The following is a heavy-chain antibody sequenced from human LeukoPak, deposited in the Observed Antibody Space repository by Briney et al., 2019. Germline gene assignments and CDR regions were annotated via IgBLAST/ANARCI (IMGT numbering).Heavy chain of an antibody. Sequence: GGSLRLSCAVSEFPFTNAWMSWVRQAPGKGLEWVGRIKSKTDGGTTDYAAPVKGRFTISRDDSKNTLYLQMNSLKTEDTAVYYCTTKAPIFGVVIIPDDYYYYMDVWGKGTTVTVSS. CDR1: EFPFTNAW. D-gene: IGHD3-3*01. V-gene: IGHV3-15*01. CDR2: IKSKTDGGTT. CDR3: TTKAPIFGVVIIPDDYYYYMDV. J-gene: IGHJ6*03.